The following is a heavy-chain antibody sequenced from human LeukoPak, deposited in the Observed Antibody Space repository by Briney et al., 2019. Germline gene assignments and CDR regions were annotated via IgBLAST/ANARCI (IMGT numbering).Heavy chain of an antibody. J-gene: IGHJ4*02. CDR3: AKGSTPMGILDY. D-gene: IGHD5-18*01. CDR1: GFTFRSYA. V-gene: IGHV3-23*01. Sequence: GGSLRLSCAASGFTFRSYAMSWVRQAPGKGVEWVSGISGSGGSTYYADSVKGRFTISRDNSKNTQYLQMNSLRAEDTARYYCAKGSTPMGILDYWGQGTLVTVSS. CDR2: ISGSGGST.